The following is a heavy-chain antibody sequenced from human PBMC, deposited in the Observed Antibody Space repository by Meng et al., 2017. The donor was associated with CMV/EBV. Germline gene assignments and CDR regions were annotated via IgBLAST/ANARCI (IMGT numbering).Heavy chain of an antibody. CDR2: MNPNSGNT. J-gene: IGHJ5*02. CDR3: ARGPYSSSWYGYWFDP. CDR1: YPFTSYG. D-gene: IGHD6-13*01. V-gene: IGHV1-8*01. Sequence: YPFTSYGINWVRQATGQGLEWMGWMNPNSGNTGYAQKFQGRVTMTRNTSISTAYMELSSLRSEDTAVYYCARGPYSSSWYGYWFDPWGQGTLVTVSS.